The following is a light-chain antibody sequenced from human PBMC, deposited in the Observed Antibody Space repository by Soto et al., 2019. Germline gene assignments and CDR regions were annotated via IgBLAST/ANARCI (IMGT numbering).Light chain of an antibody. CDR2: LGS. V-gene: IGKV2-28*01. Sequence: DIVMTQSPLSLPVTPGEAASISCRSSESLLFTNGYNYLDWYVQKPGQSPQLLIYLGSHRAPGVPDRFSGSGSRTDFTLKISRVEAEDVGFYYCMQGVETPFTFGPGTKVDIK. J-gene: IGKJ3*01. CDR1: ESLLFTNGYNY. CDR3: MQGVETPFT.